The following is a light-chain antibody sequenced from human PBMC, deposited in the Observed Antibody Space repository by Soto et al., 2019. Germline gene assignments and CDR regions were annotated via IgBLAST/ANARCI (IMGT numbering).Light chain of an antibody. CDR2: DAS. J-gene: IGKJ2*01. Sequence: ETVMTQSPATLSVSPGERVTLSCRASQSITSNLAWYQQRPGQAPRVLIYDASTRATAVPARFSGSGSGTEFTLTISSLQSEDFAVYYCQQYNNWPPDYTFGQGTKLEIK. CDR1: QSITSN. CDR3: QQYNNWPPDYT. V-gene: IGKV3-15*01.